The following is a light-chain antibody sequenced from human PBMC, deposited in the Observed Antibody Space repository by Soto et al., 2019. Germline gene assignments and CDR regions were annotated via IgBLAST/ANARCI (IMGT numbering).Light chain of an antibody. Sequence: EIVLTQSPATLSLSPGERATLSCGASHSISNNYLAWYQQKPGLAPRLLISDASTRATGVPDRFSGSGSGSAFILTINSLEPEDFAVYYCQQYGSSPRTFGQGPKVEVK. CDR1: HSISNNY. CDR3: QQYGSSPRT. V-gene: IGKV3D-20*01. CDR2: DAS. J-gene: IGKJ1*01.